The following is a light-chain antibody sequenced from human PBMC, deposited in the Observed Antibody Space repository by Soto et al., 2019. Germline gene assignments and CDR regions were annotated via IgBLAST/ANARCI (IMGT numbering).Light chain of an antibody. CDR3: QEYYSTPIS. CDR2: WAS. Sequence: DIVMTQSPDSLAVSLGERATINCKSSQSVLYSSNNKNYLAWYQQKPGQPPKLLIYWASTRESGVPARFSGSGSGRDFTRTISSLQAEDVDVYYGQEYYSTPISCGQETRLEIK. V-gene: IGKV4-1*01. CDR1: QSVLYSSNNKNY. J-gene: IGKJ5*01.